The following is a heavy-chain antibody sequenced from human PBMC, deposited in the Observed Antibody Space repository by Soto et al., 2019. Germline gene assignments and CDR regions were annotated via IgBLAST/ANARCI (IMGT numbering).Heavy chain of an antibody. V-gene: IGHV3-7*03. CDR2: IPQDGVDG. D-gene: IGHD2-21*02. CDR1: GFTFSMYS. CDR3: ARDHLILPAHDFFYGSDV. Sequence: PWGSLRLCCGVSGFTFSMYSMSWVRQSPGKGLEWVAKIPQDGVDGHYADSVKGRFTISRDNGKNSLYLQLNNLRAEDTAVYYCARDHLILPAHDFFYGSDVWGRGATVTVSS. J-gene: IGHJ6*02.